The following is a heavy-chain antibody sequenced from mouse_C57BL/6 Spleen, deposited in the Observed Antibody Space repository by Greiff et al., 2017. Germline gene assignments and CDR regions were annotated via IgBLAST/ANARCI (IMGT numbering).Heavy chain of an antibody. Sequence: EVQLQQSGPELVKPGASVKIPCKASGYTFTDYNMDWVKQSHGKSLEWIGDINPNNGGTIYNQKFKGKATLTVDKSSSTAYMELRSLTSEDTAVYYCARSQSDYYGSSHWYFDVWGTGTTVTVSS. CDR3: ARSQSDYYGSSHWYFDV. V-gene: IGHV1-18*01. CDR2: INPNNGGT. D-gene: IGHD1-1*01. CDR1: GYTFTDYN. J-gene: IGHJ1*03.